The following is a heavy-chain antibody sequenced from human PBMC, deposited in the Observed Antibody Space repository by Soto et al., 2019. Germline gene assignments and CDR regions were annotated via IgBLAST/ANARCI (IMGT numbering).Heavy chain of an antibody. CDR1: GFTFSSYA. CDR3: AKEFSDRYFDWLSYYFDY. D-gene: IGHD3-9*01. CDR2: ISGSGGST. V-gene: IGHV3-23*01. J-gene: IGHJ4*02. Sequence: GGSLRLSCAASGFTFSSYAMSWVRQAPGKGLEWVSAISGSGGSTYYADSVKGRFTISRDNSKNTLYLQMNSLRAEDTAVYYCAKEFSDRYFDWLSYYFDYWGQGTLVTVSS.